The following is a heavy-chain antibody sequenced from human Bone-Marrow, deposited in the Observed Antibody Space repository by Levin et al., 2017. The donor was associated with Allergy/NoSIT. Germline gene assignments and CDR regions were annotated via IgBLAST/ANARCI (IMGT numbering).Heavy chain of an antibody. CDR2: IYPGDSDT. D-gene: IGHD3-10*01. Sequence: GESLKISCKGSGYSFTSYWIGWVRQMPGKGLEWMGIIYPGDSDTRYSPSFPGQVTISADKSISTAYLQWSSLKASDTAMYYCARGEYYYGSGSYWFDPWGQGTLVTVSS. J-gene: IGHJ5*02. V-gene: IGHV5-51*01. CDR1: GYSFTSYW. CDR3: ARGEYYYGSGSYWFDP.